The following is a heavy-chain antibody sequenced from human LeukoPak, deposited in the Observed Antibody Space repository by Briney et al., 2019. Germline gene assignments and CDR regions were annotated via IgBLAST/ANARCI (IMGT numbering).Heavy chain of an antibody. CDR2: IKEDESLK. D-gene: IGHD6-13*01. V-gene: IGHV3-7*01. CDR1: GFTFTNYW. J-gene: IGHJ4*02. Sequence: PGGSLRLSCAASGFTFTNYWMSWVRQAPGKGLEWVANIKEDESLKYYVDSVKGRFTISRDNARNSVYLQMDSLRGEDTAIYYCAKDTYLPAVGISVFDYWGQGTLVTVSS. CDR3: AKDTYLPAVGISVFDY.